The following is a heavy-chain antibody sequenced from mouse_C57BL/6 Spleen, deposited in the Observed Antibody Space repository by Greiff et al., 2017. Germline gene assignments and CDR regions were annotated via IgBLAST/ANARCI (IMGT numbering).Heavy chain of an antibody. CDR1: GYTFTSYW. V-gene: IGHV1-52*01. J-gene: IGHJ1*03. D-gene: IGHD1-1*01. Sequence: QVQLKQPGAELVRPGSSVKLSCKASGYTFTSYWMHWVKQRPIQGLEWIGNIDPSDSETHYNQKFKDKATLTVDKSSSTAYMQLSSLTSEDSAVYYCARGDNYGSSNWYFDVWGTGTTVTVSS. CDR3: ARGDNYGSSNWYFDV. CDR2: IDPSDSET.